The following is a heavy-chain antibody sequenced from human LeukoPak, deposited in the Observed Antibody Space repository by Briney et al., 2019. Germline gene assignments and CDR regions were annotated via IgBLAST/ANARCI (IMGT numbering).Heavy chain of an antibody. Sequence: PGGSLRLSCAASGFTFSHYSMNWVRQAPGKGLEWVSYISSSSSTIYYADSVKGRFTISRDNAKNSLYLQMNSLRAEDTAVYYCARDLEFLGWDYWGQGTLVTVSS. CDR3: ARDLEFLGWDY. D-gene: IGHD3-3*01. J-gene: IGHJ4*02. CDR2: ISSSSSTI. V-gene: IGHV3-48*01. CDR1: GFTFSHYS.